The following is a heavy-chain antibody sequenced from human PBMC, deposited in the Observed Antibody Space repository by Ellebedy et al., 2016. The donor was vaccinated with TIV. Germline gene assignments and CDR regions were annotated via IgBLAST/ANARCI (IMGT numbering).Heavy chain of an antibody. D-gene: IGHD2-15*01. CDR2: IKQDGTEE. Sequence: GGSLRLXXAASGFTFSSHWMTWVRQAPGKGLEWVANIKQDGTEEYYVDSVKGRFTISRDNAKNSLYLQMNSLRDEDTAVYYCARDRGGGSCTDWGQGTLVTVSS. J-gene: IGHJ4*02. V-gene: IGHV3-7*01. CDR1: GFTFSSHW. CDR3: ARDRGGGSCTD.